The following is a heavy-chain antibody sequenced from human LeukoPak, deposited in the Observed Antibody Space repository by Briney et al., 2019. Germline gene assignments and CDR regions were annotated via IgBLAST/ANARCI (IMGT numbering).Heavy chain of an antibody. CDR3: AKRIEQQHLYYYYYMDV. J-gene: IGHJ6*03. V-gene: IGHV3-23*01. D-gene: IGHD6-13*01. Sequence: GGSLRLSCAASGFTFSSYGMSWVRQAPGKGLEWVSTISGSGTTTYYADSVKGRFTISRDNSENTLYLQMNSLRAEDTAVYYCAKRIEQQHLYYYYYMDVWGKGTTVTISS. CDR2: ISGSGTTT. CDR1: GFTFSSYG.